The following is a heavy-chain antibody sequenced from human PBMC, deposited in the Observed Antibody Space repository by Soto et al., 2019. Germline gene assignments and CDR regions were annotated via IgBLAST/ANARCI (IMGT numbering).Heavy chain of an antibody. CDR3: ARDKAIWGSYRHTGFALDI. D-gene: IGHD3-16*02. CDR2: IYYSGST. J-gene: IGHJ3*02. V-gene: IGHV4-59*01. CDR1: DCYISSYY. Sequence: SETLCLTCTFADCYISSYYVSLIRQPPGKGLEWIGYIYYSGSTNYNPSLKSRVTISVDTSKNQFSLKLSSVTAADTAVYYCARDKAIWGSYRHTGFALDICGQGTMVTVS.